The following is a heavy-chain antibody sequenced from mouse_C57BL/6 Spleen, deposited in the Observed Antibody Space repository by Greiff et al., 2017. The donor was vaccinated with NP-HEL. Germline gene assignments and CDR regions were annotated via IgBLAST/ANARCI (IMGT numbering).Heavy chain of an antibody. Sequence: QVQLQQPGTELVKPGASVKLSCKASGYTFTSYWMHWVKQRPGQGLEWIGNINPSNGGTNYNEKFKSKATLTVDKASSTAYMQLSSLTSEDSAVYYCARSIPPYGNYVFYAMDYWGQGTSVTVSS. CDR3: ARSIPPYGNYVFYAMDY. J-gene: IGHJ4*01. V-gene: IGHV1-53*01. CDR2: INPSNGGT. CDR1: GYTFTSYW. D-gene: IGHD2-1*01.